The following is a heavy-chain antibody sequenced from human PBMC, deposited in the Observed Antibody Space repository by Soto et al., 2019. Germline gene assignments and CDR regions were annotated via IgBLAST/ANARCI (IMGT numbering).Heavy chain of an antibody. Sequence: QVQLVQSGAEVKKPGASVKVSCKASGYTFTSYGISWVRQAPGQGLEWMGWSSAYNGNPNYAQKLQGRVTMTTDTSTSTAYMELRSLRSDDTAVYYCARDIRSGGSYPNYYYYYGMDVWGQGTTVTVSS. CDR1: GYTFTSYG. CDR3: ARDIRSGGSYPNYYYYYGMDV. V-gene: IGHV1-18*01. D-gene: IGHD2-15*01. J-gene: IGHJ6*02. CDR2: SSAYNGNP.